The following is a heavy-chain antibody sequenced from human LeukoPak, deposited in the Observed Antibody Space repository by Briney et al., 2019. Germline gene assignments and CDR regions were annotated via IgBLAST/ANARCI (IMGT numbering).Heavy chain of an antibody. CDR1: GFTVSSNY. V-gene: IGHV3-53*05. J-gene: IGHJ4*02. CDR3: AKDQDFGLDY. Sequence: GGSLRLSCEASGFTVSSNYMSWVRQAPGKGLEWVSVIYSGGSTYYADSVKGRFTISRDNSKNTLYLQMNSLRPGDTAVYYCAKDQDFGLDYWGQGTLVTVSS. CDR2: IYSGGST. D-gene: IGHD3-10*01.